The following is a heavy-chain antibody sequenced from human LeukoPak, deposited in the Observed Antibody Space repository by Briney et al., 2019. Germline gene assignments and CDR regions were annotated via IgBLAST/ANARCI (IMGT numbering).Heavy chain of an antibody. V-gene: IGHV3-74*01. D-gene: IGHD5-12*01. CDR1: GFPFSRGS. Sequence: GGSLRLSCAASGFPFSRGSMHWVRQSPGKGLVWLSRISSDGSTTNYADSVKGRFTISRDNAKNTLYLQMNSLRDEDTAVYYCASDVDYKFDHWGQGTLVTFSS. J-gene: IGHJ4*02. CDR2: ISSDGSTT. CDR3: ASDVDYKFDH.